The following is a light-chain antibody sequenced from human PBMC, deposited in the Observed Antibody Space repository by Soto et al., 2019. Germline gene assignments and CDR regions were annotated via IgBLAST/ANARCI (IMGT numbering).Light chain of an antibody. V-gene: IGLV2-14*01. CDR3: SSYTSSSTYV. Sequence: QSVLTQPASLPGSPGQSITISSTGTKSDVGGYNYVSWYQQHPGKAPKLMIYDVSNRPSGVSNRFSGSKSGNTASLTISGLQAEDEADYYCSSYTSSSTYVFGTGTKVTVL. CDR2: DVS. CDR1: KSDVGGYNY. J-gene: IGLJ1*01.